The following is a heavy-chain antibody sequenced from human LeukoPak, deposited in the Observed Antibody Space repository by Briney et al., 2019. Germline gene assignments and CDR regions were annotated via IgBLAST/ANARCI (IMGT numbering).Heavy chain of an antibody. CDR2: IYYSGST. CDR1: GGSISSSSYY. V-gene: IGHV4-39*01. D-gene: IGHD3-9*01. CDR3: ARLHDILTGYFY. J-gene: IGHJ4*02. Sequence: SETLSLTCTVSGGSISSSSYYWGWIRQPPGKGLEWIGSIYYSGSTYYNPSLKSRVTISVDTSKNQFSLKLSSVTAADTAVYYCARLHDILTGYFYWGQGTLVTVSS.